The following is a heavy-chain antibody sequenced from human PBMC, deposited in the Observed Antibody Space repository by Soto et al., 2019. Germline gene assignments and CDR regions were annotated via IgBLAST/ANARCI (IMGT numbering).Heavy chain of an antibody. V-gene: IGHV4-59*01. Sequence: PXATLSLTFTVCGGSISSYYWSWIRQPPGKGLEWIGYIYYSGSTNYNPSLKSRVTISVDTSKNQFSLKLSSVTAADTAVYYCARGRGSGSSFYYYGMDVWGQGTTVTVSS. CDR2: IYYSGST. D-gene: IGHD3-10*01. CDR1: GGSISSYY. CDR3: ARGRGSGSSFYYYGMDV. J-gene: IGHJ6*02.